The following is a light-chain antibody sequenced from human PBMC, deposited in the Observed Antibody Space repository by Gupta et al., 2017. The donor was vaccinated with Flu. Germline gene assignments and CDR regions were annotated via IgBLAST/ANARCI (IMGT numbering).Light chain of an antibody. CDR2: GAC. CDR3: RQDDNSPRT. CDR1: QDIRND. J-gene: IGKJ1*01. Sequence: PSSLSASVGDRVTITCRASQDIRNDLGWYQQKPGQAPNLLIYGACKLQSGVPSRFSGSGSGTEFTLTISSLQPEDFATYYCRQDDNSPRTFGQGTKVEIK. V-gene: IGKV1-6*01.